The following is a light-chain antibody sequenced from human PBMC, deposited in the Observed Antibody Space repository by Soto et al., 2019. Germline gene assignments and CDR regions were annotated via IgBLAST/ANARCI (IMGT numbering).Light chain of an antibody. CDR3: SSYTSSSPDWV. Sequence: QPVLTQPASVSGSPGQSITISCTGTSSDVGGYNYVSWYQQHPGKAPKLMIYEVTNRPSGVSNRFSGSKSGNTASLTISGLQAEDEADYYCSSYTSSSPDWVCGGGTKLTVL. CDR2: EVT. CDR1: SSDVGGYNY. V-gene: IGLV2-14*01. J-gene: IGLJ3*02.